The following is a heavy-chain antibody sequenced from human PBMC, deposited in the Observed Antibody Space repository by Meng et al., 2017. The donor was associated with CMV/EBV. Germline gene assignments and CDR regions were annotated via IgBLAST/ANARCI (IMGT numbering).Heavy chain of an antibody. Sequence: ASVKVSCKASGYTFTGYYMHWVRQASGQGLEWMGWINPNSGGTNYAQRFQGRVTMTRDTSISTAYMELSRLRSDDTAVYYCARGGIAVAGTYDYWGQGTLVTVSS. CDR1: GYTFTGYY. CDR2: INPNSGGT. CDR3: ARGGIAVAGTYDY. V-gene: IGHV1-2*02. J-gene: IGHJ4*02. D-gene: IGHD6-19*01.